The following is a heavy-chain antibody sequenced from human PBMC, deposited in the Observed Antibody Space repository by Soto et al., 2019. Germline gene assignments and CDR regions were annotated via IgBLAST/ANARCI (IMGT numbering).Heavy chain of an antibody. CDR3: ARALTRIAVAGY. V-gene: IGHV1-2*04. CDR2: INPNSGGT. CDR1: GYTFTGYY. D-gene: IGHD6-19*01. Sequence: QVQLVQSGAEVKKPGASVKVSCKASGYTFTGYYMHWVRQAPGQGLEWMGWINPNSGGTNYAQKFQGWVTMTRDTSTSTVYMELSSLRSEDTAVYYCARALTRIAVAGYWGQGTLVTVSS. J-gene: IGHJ4*02.